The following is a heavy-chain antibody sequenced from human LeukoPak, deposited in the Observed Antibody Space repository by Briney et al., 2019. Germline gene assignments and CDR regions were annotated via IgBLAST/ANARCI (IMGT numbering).Heavy chain of an antibody. Sequence: GASVKVSCKTSGYTFTSHGIGWVRQAPGQALERMGWISAYNGNTNYAQNLHGRLSMTTDASTTTAYMELTSLTSDDTAVYFCVRFAYSTGCDYRGQGTLVAVSS. CDR2: ISAYNGNT. D-gene: IGHD5-18*01. V-gene: IGHV1-18*01. CDR3: VRFAYSTGCDY. CDR1: GYTFTSHG. J-gene: IGHJ4*02.